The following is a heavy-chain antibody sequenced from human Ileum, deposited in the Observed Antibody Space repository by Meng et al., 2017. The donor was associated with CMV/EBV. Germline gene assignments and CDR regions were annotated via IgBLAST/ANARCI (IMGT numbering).Heavy chain of an antibody. Sequence: VSAGSIRSSNSCWGWLRQPPGKGLEWLTIVSDGGSTYYNPSLKSRVTTSVDTSKNQFSLNLNSVTAADTAIYYCAREDSGGVGVFDVWGQGRVVTVSS. CDR1: AGSIRSSNSC. D-gene: IGHD2-21*01. CDR2: VSDGGST. V-gene: IGHV4-39*07. J-gene: IGHJ3*01. CDR3: AREDSGGVGVFDV.